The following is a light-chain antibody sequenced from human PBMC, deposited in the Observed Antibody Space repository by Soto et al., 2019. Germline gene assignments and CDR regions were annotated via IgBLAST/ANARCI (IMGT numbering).Light chain of an antibody. CDR1: SSNIGTNT. J-gene: IGLJ2*01. V-gene: IGLV1-44*01. CDR3: TSWTTSTTMI. CDR2: STN. Sequence: QSALTQPPSASGTPGQRVTISCSGSSSNIGTNTVNWYQQLPGSAPQLLLYSTNQRPSGVPGRFSGSKSGNTASLTISGLQAEDEADYYCTSWTTSTTMIFGGGNKVTVL.